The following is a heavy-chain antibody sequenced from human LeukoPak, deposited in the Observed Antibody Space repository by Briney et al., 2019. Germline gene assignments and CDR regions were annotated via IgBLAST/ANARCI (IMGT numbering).Heavy chain of an antibody. CDR2: IIPIFGTA. Sequence: GASVKVSCKASGGTFSSYAISWVRQAPGQGLESMGGIIPIFGTANYAQKFQGRVTITADESTSTAYMELSSLRSEDTAVYYCARLCPYGDCREYFDYWGQGTLVTVSS. V-gene: IGHV1-69*13. J-gene: IGHJ4*02. CDR3: ARLCPYGDCREYFDY. CDR1: GGTFSSYA. D-gene: IGHD4-17*01.